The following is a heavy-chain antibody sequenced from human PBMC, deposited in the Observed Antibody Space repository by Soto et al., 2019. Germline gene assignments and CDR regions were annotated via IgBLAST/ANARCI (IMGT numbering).Heavy chain of an antibody. V-gene: IGHV3-21*01. J-gene: IGHJ5*02. CDR3: ARADYYDSSAYYFSGWFDP. CDR2: ISSSSSSI. D-gene: IGHD3-22*01. Sequence: EVQLVESGGGLVKPGGSLRLSCAASGFTFSAYNMNWVRQAPGKGLEWVSSISSSSSSIYYADSVKGRFTISRDNAKTSLYLQMNSLRADDTAVYYCARADYYDSSAYYFSGWFDPWGQGTLVTVSS. CDR1: GFTFSAYN.